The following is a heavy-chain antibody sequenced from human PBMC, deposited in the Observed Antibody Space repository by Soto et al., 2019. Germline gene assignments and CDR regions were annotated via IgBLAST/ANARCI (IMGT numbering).Heavy chain of an antibody. J-gene: IGHJ5*02. V-gene: IGHV1-69*08. Sequence: QVQLVQSGAEVKKPGSSVKVSCKASGGTFSSYTISWVRQAPGQGLEWMGRIIPILGIANYAQKFQGRVTXTXXKSTSTAYMELSSLRSEDTAVYYCARDLDPNWFDPWGQGTLVTVSS. CDR2: IIPILGIA. CDR3: ARDLDPNWFDP. CDR1: GGTFSSYT. D-gene: IGHD1-1*01.